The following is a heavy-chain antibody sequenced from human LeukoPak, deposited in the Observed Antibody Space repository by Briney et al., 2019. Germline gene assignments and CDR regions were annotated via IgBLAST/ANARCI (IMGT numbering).Heavy chain of an antibody. Sequence: GGSRRLSCAASGFTFSSYAMSWVRQAPGKGLEWVSAISGSGGSIYYADSVKDRFTISRDNSKNTLYLQMNSLRAEDTAVYYCRGEVELDYWGQGTLVTVSS. CDR1: GFTFSSYA. D-gene: IGHD2-2*01. CDR2: ISGSGGSI. J-gene: IGHJ4*02. V-gene: IGHV3-23*01. CDR3: RGEVELDY.